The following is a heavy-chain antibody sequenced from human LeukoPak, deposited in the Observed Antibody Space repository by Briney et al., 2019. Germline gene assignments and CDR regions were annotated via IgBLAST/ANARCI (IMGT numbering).Heavy chain of an antibody. Sequence: GESLKISCKGSGYSFTSYWIGWVRQMPGKGLEWMGIIYPGDSDTRYSPSFQGQVTISADKSISTAYLQRSSLKASDTAMYYCARRRGSDYGDYVGAFDIWGQGTMVTVSS. CDR2: IYPGDSDT. CDR3: ARRRGSDYGDYVGAFDI. J-gene: IGHJ3*02. CDR1: GYSFTSYW. V-gene: IGHV5-51*01. D-gene: IGHD4-17*01.